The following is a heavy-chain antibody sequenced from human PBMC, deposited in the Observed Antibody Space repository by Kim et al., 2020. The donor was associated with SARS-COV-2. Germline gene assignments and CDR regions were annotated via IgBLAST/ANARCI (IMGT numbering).Heavy chain of an antibody. D-gene: IGHD3-10*01. CDR2: ISGSGGST. J-gene: IGHJ4*02. V-gene: IGHV3-23*01. CDR3: AKEGGLLWFGELGL. Sequence: GGSLRLTCAASGFTFSSYAMSWVRQAPGKGLEWVSAISGSGGSTYYADSVKGRFTISRDNSKNTLYLQMNSLRAEDTAVYYCAKEGGLLWFGELGLWGQGTLVTVSS. CDR1: GFTFSSYA.